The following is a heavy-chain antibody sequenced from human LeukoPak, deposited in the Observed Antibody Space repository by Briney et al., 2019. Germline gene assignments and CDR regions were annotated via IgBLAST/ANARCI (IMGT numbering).Heavy chain of an antibody. D-gene: IGHD6-13*01. CDR2: ISSSSSYI. Sequence: RGSLRLSCAASGFTFSSYSMNWVRQAPGKGLEWVSSISSSSSYIYYADSVKGRFTISRDTSKNTLYLQMNSLRPEDTAVYYCAKDMVAAANWFDPWGQGTLVTVSS. CDR1: GFTFSSYS. V-gene: IGHV3-21*04. CDR3: AKDMVAAANWFDP. J-gene: IGHJ5*02.